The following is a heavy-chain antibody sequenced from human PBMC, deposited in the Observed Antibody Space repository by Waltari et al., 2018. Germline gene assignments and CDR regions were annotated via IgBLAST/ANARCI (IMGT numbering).Heavy chain of an antibody. D-gene: IGHD2-8*01. J-gene: IGHJ3*02. CDR2: IYSGGSGT. CDR3: AKEEPGMLDALDI. Sequence: EVQLLESGGGLVQPGGSLRVSCAASGFTFSSYAMSWVRQPPGKGLEWVSVIYSGGSGTDYGDSVKGRFTVSRDNSKNTLYLQMNSLRVEDTAVYYCAKEEPGMLDALDIWGQGTMVTVSS. CDR1: GFTFSSYA. V-gene: IGHV3-23*03.